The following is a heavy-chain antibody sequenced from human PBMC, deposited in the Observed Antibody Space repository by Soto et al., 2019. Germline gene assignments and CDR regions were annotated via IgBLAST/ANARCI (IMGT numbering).Heavy chain of an antibody. V-gene: IGHV1-2*04. J-gene: IGHJ4*02. Sequence: QVQLVQSGAEVKKPGASVKVSCKASGYTFTGYYMHWVRQAPGQGLEWMGWINPNSGGTNYAQKFQGWVTMTRDTAIRTAYMELSRLRSDDTAVYYCARGPLYDFWSYDYWGQGTLVTVSS. CDR1: GYTFTGYY. CDR3: ARGPLYDFWSYDY. CDR2: INPNSGGT. D-gene: IGHD3-3*01.